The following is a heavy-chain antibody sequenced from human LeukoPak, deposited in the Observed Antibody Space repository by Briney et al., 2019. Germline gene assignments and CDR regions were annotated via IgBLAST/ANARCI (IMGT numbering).Heavy chain of an antibody. D-gene: IGHD6-19*01. Sequence: GASLRLSCAASGLTFSSYAMSWVRQAPGKGLEWVSAISGSGGSTYYADSVKGRFTISRDNSKHTLYLQMNSLRAEDTAVYYCAKARKQWLVLGWFDPWGQGTLVTVSS. V-gene: IGHV3-23*01. J-gene: IGHJ5*02. CDR2: ISGSGGST. CDR3: AKARKQWLVLGWFDP. CDR1: GLTFSSYA.